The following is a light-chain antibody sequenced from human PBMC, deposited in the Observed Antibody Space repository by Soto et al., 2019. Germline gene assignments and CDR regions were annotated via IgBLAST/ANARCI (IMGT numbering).Light chain of an antibody. J-gene: IGKJ5*01. CDR3: QQYYNVPIT. Sequence: DIQMTQSPSSLSASVGDRVTITCQASQDIGNYLNWYQQRPGKAPKLLILDASSLDTGVPSRLSGSGSGTDFTFTISSLQSEDIATYYCQQYYNVPITFGQGTRLEIK. CDR1: QDIGNY. CDR2: DAS. V-gene: IGKV1-33*01.